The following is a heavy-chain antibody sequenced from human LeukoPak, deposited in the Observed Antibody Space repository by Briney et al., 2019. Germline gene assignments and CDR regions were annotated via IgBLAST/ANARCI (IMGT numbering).Heavy chain of an antibody. V-gene: IGHV3-30-3*02. CDR2: ISYDGSNK. Sequence: GGSLRLSCAASGFTFSSYAMHWVRQAPGKGLEWVAVISYDGSNKYYADSVKGRFTISRDNSKNTLYLQMNSLRAEDTAVYYCAKLGYSSGWYDFQIDAFDFWGQGTMVTVSS. CDR3: AKLGYSSGWYDFQIDAFDF. D-gene: IGHD6-19*01. CDR1: GFTFSSYA. J-gene: IGHJ3*01.